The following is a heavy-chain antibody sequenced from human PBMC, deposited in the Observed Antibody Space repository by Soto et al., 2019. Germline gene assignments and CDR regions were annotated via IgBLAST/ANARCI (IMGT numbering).Heavy chain of an antibody. CDR3: ARGSYDSSGYPYYFDY. V-gene: IGHV1-69*01. CDR1: GGTFSSYA. Sequence: QVQLVQSGAEVQKPGSSVKVSCKASGGTFSSYAISWVRQAPGQGLEWMGGIIPIFGTANYAQKFQGRVTITADESTSTAYMELSSLRSEDTAVYYCARGSYDSSGYPYYFDYWGQGTLVTVSS. J-gene: IGHJ4*02. CDR2: IIPIFGTA. D-gene: IGHD3-22*01.